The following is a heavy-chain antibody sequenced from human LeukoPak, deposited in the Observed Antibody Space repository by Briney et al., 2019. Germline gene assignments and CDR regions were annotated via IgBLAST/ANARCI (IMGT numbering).Heavy chain of an antibody. D-gene: IGHD1-14*01. CDR1: GGSISSHY. Sequence: PSETLSLSCTVSGGSISSHYWSWIRQPPGKGLELIGYIYYSGSTNYNPSLKSRVTISVDTSKNQFSLRLSSVTAADTAVYYCARDNSLNRRAADAFDIWGQGTMVTVSS. CDR2: IYYSGST. CDR3: ARDNSLNRRAADAFDI. V-gene: IGHV4-59*11. J-gene: IGHJ3*02.